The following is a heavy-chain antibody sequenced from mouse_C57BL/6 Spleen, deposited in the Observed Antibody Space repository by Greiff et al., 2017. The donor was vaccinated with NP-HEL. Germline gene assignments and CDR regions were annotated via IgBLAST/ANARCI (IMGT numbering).Heavy chain of an antibody. CDR1: GYAFSSYW. Sequence: QVQLQQSGAELVKPGASVKISCKASGYAFSSYWMNWVKQRPGKGLEWIGQIYPGDGDTNYNGKFKGKATLTADKSSSTAYMQLSSLTSEDSAVYCCARSTTVGGGGDFDYWGQGTTLTVSS. D-gene: IGHD1-1*01. V-gene: IGHV1-80*01. J-gene: IGHJ2*01. CDR3: ARSTTVGGGGDFDY. CDR2: IYPGDGDT.